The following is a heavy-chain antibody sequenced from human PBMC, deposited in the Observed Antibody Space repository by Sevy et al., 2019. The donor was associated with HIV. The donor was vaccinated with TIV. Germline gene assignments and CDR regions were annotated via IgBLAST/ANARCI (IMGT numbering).Heavy chain of an antibody. J-gene: IGHJ6*02. CDR1: GGSISSYY. D-gene: IGHD1-26*01. Sequence: SETLSLTCTVSGGSISSYYWSWIRQPPGKGLEWIGYIYYSGSTNYNPSLKSRVTISVDTSKNQFSLKLSSVTAADTAVYYCARDRVGAPEYYGMDVWGQGTTVTVSS. V-gene: IGHV4-59*01. CDR3: ARDRVGAPEYYGMDV. CDR2: IYYSGST.